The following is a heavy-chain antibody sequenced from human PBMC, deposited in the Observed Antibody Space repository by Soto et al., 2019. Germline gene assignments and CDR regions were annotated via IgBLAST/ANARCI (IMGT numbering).Heavy chain of an antibody. D-gene: IGHD1-1*01. V-gene: IGHV4-39*01. CDR2: IYYSGST. CDR1: GDSITNSRFY. CDR3: ARIPTGTTNDASDI. Sequence: QLQLQESGPGLVKPSETLSLSCGVSGDSITNSRFYWGWIRQPPGKGLEWIGSIYYSGSTFYNPSLKSRVTISIDTSKNQFSLKLNSATAADTAVYYCARIPTGTTNDASDIWGHGTLVTVSS. J-gene: IGHJ3*02.